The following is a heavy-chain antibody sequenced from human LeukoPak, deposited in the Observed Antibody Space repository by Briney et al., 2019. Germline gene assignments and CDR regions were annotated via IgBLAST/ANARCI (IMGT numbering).Heavy chain of an antibody. CDR1: GFTFSSYG. Sequence: GGSLRLSCAASGFTFSSYGMHWVRQAPGKGLEWVAVISYDGSNKYYADSVKGRFTISRDNSKDTLYLQMNSLRAEDTAVYYCARDKGVWGILQIPEYWGQGTLVTVSS. CDR3: ARDKGVWGILQIPEY. D-gene: IGHD3-16*01. CDR2: ISYDGSNK. J-gene: IGHJ4*02. V-gene: IGHV3-30*03.